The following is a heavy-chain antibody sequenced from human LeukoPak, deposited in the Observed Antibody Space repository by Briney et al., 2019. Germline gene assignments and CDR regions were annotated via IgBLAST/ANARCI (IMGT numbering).Heavy chain of an antibody. D-gene: IGHD3-3*02. CDR1: GFTFVDCG. CDR3: ARDRLGPSFSVSHFDL. V-gene: IGHV3-20*04. J-gene: IGHJ4*02. CDR2: INYNGAIT. Sequence: GGSLRLSCATSGFTFVDCGLSWVRLAPGKGLEWLCAINYNGAITDYADSVKGRFTISRDNAKNSLYLRMDSLRAEDTALYYCARDRLGPSFSVSHFDLWGQGTLVTVSS.